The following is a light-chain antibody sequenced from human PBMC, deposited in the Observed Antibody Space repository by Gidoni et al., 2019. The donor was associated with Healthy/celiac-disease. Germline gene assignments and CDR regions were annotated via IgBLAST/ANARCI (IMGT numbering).Light chain of an antibody. CDR3: SSYTSSSTLEV. CDR2: DVS. J-gene: IGLJ2*01. V-gene: IGLV2-14*03. CDR1: SSDVGGYNY. Sequence: QSALTQPAYVSGSPGQSITISCTGTSSDVGGYNYVSWYHPHPSKAPNLMIYDVSNRPSGVSNRFSGSKSGNTASLTISGLQAEDEADYYCSSYTSSSTLEVFGGGTKLTVL.